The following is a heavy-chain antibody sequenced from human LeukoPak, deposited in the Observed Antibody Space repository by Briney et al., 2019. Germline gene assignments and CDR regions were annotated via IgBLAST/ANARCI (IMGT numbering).Heavy chain of an antibody. J-gene: IGHJ4*02. CDR2: IYPGDSDT. Sequence: GESLKISCKGSGYTFTSYWMGWVHQMPGRGLEWMGIIYPGDSDTRYSPSFQGQVTISADKSISTAYLQWSSLKASDTAMYYCARRTAAAYFDYWGQGTLVTVSP. CDR1: GYTFTSYW. V-gene: IGHV5-51*07. CDR3: ARRTAAAYFDY. D-gene: IGHD6-13*01.